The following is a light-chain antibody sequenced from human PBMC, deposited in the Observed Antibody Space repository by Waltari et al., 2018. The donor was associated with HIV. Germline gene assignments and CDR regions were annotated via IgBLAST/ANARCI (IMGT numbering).Light chain of an antibody. CDR3: TSFTSNFTVM. CDR1: TSDFGLYNF. V-gene: IGLV2-14*03. Sequence: QSALTQPASVSGSPGQSITISCTGSTSDFGLYNFISWYQQHPGGGPKVIISAVSSRPSGVSSRFSGSKSGNTASLTISWLQAEDEADYYCTSFTSNFTVMFGGGTKVTVL. CDR2: AVS. J-gene: IGLJ3*02.